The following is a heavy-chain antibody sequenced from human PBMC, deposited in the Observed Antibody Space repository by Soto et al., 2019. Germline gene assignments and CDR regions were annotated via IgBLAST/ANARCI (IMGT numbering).Heavy chain of an antibody. D-gene: IGHD3-22*01. CDR1: AFTFSSYS. V-gene: IGHV3-21*01. Sequence: EVQLVESGGGLVKPGGSLRLSCADSAFTFSSYSMNWVRQAPGKGLEWVSYISSSSNYIYYANSVKGRFTISRDNAKASLYLQMNSLRAEDTAVYYCARGTHYYDRYYYYYAMDVWGQGTKVTVSS. CDR3: ARGTHYYDRYYYYYAMDV. CDR2: ISSSSNYI. J-gene: IGHJ6*02.